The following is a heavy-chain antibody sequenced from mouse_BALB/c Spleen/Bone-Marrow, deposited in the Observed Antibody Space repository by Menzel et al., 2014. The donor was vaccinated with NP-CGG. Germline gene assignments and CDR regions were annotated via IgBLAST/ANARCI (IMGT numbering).Heavy chain of an antibody. CDR1: GFTFTDHY. D-gene: IGHD2-1*01. CDR3: ARDYLYYFDY. CDR2: IRNKANGYTT. Sequence: EVKLQESGGGLVQPGGFLRLSCATSGFTFTDHYMSWVRQPPGKALEWLGFIRNKANGYTTEYSASVKGRFTISRDNSQNIVYLQMNTLRAEDSATYYCARDYLYYFDYWGQGTTLTVSS. J-gene: IGHJ2*01. V-gene: IGHV7-3*02.